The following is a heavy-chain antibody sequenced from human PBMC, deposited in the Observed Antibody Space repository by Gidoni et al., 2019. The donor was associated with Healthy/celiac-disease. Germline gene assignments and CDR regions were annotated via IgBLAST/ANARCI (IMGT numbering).Heavy chain of an antibody. V-gene: IGHV3-15*01. CDR1: GFTVSNAW. CDR3: TTRVVVPAAISRSRHAFDI. CDR2: IKSKTDGGTT. Sequence: EVQLVESGGGLVKPGGSLRLSCAASGFTVSNAWMSWVRQAPGKGLEWVGRIKSKTDGGTTDYAAPVKGRFTISRDDSKNTLYLQMNSLKTEDTAVYYCTTRVVVPAAISRSRHAFDIWGQGTMVTVSS. J-gene: IGHJ3*02. D-gene: IGHD2-2*01.